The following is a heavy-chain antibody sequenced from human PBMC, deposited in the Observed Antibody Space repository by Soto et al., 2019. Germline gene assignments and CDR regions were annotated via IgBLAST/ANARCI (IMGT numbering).Heavy chain of an antibody. CDR3: ARAYYDILTGYPDTVNWFDP. Sequence: ASVKVSCKTSGYTFNTYGITWVRQAPGQGLEWLVCININNGNTNYAQKIQGRVTMTTDTSISTAYMELRSLRSDDTAVYYCARAYYDILTGYPDTVNWFDPWAREPWSPSPQ. D-gene: IGHD3-9*01. V-gene: IGHV1-18*01. J-gene: IGHJ5*02. CDR2: ININNGNT. CDR1: GYTFNTYG.